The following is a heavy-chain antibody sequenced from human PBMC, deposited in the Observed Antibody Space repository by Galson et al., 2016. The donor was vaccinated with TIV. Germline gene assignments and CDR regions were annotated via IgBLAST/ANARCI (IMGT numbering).Heavy chain of an antibody. Sequence: SVKVSCKASGYPLIGYFMHWVRQAPGQGLEWMGWIDPNSGGPEYAQKFQGRITMTRDKSNGTAYMELNRLRSDDTALYFCARSERGSYTGFDYWGRGTLVTVSS. CDR2: IDPNSGGP. CDR1: GYPLIGYF. V-gene: IGHV1-2*02. J-gene: IGHJ4*02. D-gene: IGHD1-26*01. CDR3: ARSERGSYTGFDY.